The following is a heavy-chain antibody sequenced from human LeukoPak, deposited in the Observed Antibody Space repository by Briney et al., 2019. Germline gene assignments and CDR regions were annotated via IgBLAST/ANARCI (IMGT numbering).Heavy chain of an antibody. V-gene: IGHV3-11*01. CDR3: ARVSGNYYRWFDS. J-gene: IGHJ5*01. CDR1: GLTFSDYY. CDR2: ISPSGSSI. Sequence: GGSLRLSCAVSGLTFSDYYMSWTRQAPGKGPELVSYISPSGSSIFYVDSVKGRFTISRDNAKNSLYLQMNSLRAEDTAVYYCARVSGNYYRWFDSWGQGTLVTVSS. D-gene: IGHD1-26*01.